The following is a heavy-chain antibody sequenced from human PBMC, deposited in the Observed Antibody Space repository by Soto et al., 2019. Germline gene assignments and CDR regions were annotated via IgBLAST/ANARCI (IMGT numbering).Heavy chain of an antibody. CDR1: GFTFSSYW. J-gene: IGHJ5*02. Sequence: GGSLRLSCAASGFTFSSYWMHWVRQAPGKGLVWVSSINSDGSSTSYADSVKGRFTISRDNAKNTLYLQMNSLRAEDTAVYYCARDPYDTNWFDPWGQGTLVTVSS. D-gene: IGHD3-22*01. CDR3: ARDPYDTNWFDP. CDR2: INSDGSST. V-gene: IGHV3-74*01.